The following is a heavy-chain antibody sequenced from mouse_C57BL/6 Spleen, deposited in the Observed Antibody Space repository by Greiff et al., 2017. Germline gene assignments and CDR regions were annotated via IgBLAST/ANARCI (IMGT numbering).Heavy chain of an antibody. D-gene: IGHD2-5*01. CDR1: GYTFTDYE. CDR3: TTQYSNQAWFAY. J-gene: IGHJ3*01. Sequence: VKVVESGAELVRPGASVTLSCKASGYTFTDYEMHWVKQTPVHGLEWIGAIDPETGGTAYNQKFKGKAILTADKSSSTAYMELRSLTSEDSAVYYCTTQYSNQAWFAYWGQGTLVTVSA. V-gene: IGHV1-15*01. CDR2: IDPETGGT.